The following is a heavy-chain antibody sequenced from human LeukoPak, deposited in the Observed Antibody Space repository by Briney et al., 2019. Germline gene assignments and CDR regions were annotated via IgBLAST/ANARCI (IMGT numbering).Heavy chain of an antibody. CDR2: IYTSGST. V-gene: IGHV4-4*07. CDR3: ARDSGTTGEVKFDP. CDR1: GGSISSYY. D-gene: IGHD3-10*01. J-gene: IGHJ5*02. Sequence: SETLSLTCTVSGGSISSYYWSWIRQPAGKGLEWIGRIYTSGSTNYNPSLKSRVTMSVDTSKNHLSLKLTSVTAADTAVYYCARDSGTTGEVKFDPWGQGILVTVSS.